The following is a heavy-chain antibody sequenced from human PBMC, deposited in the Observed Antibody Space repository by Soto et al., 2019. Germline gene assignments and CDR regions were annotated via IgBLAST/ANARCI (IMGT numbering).Heavy chain of an antibody. Sequence: GGSLRLSCAASGFTFSSYSVSWVRQAPGKWREWVSAFSGIGGSTYYADSAKGRFTIYSDNSKNTLYLQMNSLRAEDTAVYYCAKDLISDYYDSSGYSNSYYGMDVWGQGTTVTVSS. V-gene: IGHV3-23*01. D-gene: IGHD3-22*01. CDR3: AKDLISDYYDSSGYSNSYYGMDV. CDR1: GFTFSSYS. CDR2: FSGIGGST. J-gene: IGHJ6*02.